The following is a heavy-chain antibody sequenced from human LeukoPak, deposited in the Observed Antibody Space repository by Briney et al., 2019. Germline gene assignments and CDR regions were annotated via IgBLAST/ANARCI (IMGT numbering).Heavy chain of an antibody. CDR3: AGTLIGYCSSTSCFIDAFDI. D-gene: IGHD2-2*01. Sequence: SETLSLTCTVSGGSISSYYGSWIRQPAGKGLEWIGRIYTSGSTNYNPSLKSRVTMSVDTSKNQFSLKLSSVTAADTAVYYCAGTLIGYCSSTSCFIDAFDIWGQGTMVTVSS. CDR2: IYTSGST. V-gene: IGHV4-4*07. J-gene: IGHJ3*02. CDR1: GGSISSYY.